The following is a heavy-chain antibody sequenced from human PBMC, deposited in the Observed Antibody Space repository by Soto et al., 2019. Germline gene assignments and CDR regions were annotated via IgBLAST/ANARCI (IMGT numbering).Heavy chain of an antibody. Sequence: QVQLQESGPGLVKPWETLSLTCTVSDDSSSSYKWSWIRQPPGRRLEWIVYIDSRGGTSYNPSLQIRVTISVGPSQKQFSLKLSSVPAADTPVYYCVTQGFGRLHGLVDVWDQVTTVTVS. J-gene: IGHJ6*02. V-gene: IGHV4-59*08. CDR3: VTQGFGRLHGLVDV. CDR2: IDSRGGT. D-gene: IGHD3-10*01. CDR1: DDSSSSYK.